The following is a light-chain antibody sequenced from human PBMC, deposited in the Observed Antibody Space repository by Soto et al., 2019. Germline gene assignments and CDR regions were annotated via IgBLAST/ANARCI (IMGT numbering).Light chain of an antibody. Sequence: AIPLTQSPSSLSASVGDRVTVTCRPSQDISSALAWFQQKPGKAPRLLIYDASSLESGVPSRFSGSGSGTDFTLTITSLQPEDFATYYCQQFNSYPLTFGGGTKVEIK. CDR3: QQFNSYPLT. J-gene: IGKJ4*01. V-gene: IGKV1-13*02. CDR2: DAS. CDR1: QDISSA.